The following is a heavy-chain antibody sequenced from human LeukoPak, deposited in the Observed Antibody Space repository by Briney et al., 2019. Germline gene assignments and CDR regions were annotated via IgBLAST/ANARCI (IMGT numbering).Heavy chain of an antibody. D-gene: IGHD1-14*01. CDR2: INPKSGGT. V-gene: IGHV1-2*02. CDR1: GYTFTDHY. CDR3: ARDLGYAKTEPLYYFDS. J-gene: IGHJ4*02. Sequence: ASVKVSCKASGYTFTDHYMHWVRQAPGQGLEWMGWINPKSGGTAHAQKFQGSVTMTRDTSISTAYMELSRLRSDDTGVCYCARDLGYAKTEPLYYFDSWGQGTLVTVSS.